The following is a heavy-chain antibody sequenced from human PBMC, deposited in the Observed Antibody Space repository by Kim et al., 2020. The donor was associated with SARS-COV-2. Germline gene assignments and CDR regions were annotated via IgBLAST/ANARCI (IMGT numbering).Heavy chain of an antibody. CDR1: GGSISSGGYY. D-gene: IGHD2-8*02. Sequence: SETLSLTCTVSGGSISSGGYYWSWIRQHPGKGLEWIVYIYYSGSTYYNPSLKSRVTISVDTSKNQFSLKLSSVTAADTAVYYCARANGHSRIVLVLGEFDYWGQGTLVTVSS. CDR2: IYYSGST. J-gene: IGHJ4*02. CDR3: ARANGHSRIVLVLGEFDY. V-gene: IGHV4-31*03.